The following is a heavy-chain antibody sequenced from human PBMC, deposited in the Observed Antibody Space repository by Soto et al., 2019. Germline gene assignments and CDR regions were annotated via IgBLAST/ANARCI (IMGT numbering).Heavy chain of an antibody. CDR1: GLSFSNSG. Sequence: QVQLVESGGGVVQPGRSLRLSCAASGLSFSNSGMHWVRQAPGKGLEWVAVISYDGSDKYYADSVKGRFTISRDNSKNSLYLHMKSLRTEDTAVYYCSNLGGRRTTTFFSGPFDFWGQGTLVTVSS. J-gene: IGHJ4*02. CDR3: SNLGGRRTTTFFSGPFDF. CDR2: ISYDGSDK. V-gene: IGHV3-30*18. D-gene: IGHD3-16*01.